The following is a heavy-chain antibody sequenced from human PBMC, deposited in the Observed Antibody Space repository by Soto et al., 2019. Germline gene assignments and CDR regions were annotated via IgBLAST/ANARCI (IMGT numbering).Heavy chain of an antibody. CDR3: AREPAARGIFVYGMDV. Sequence: KQSQTLSLTCTVSGGSIRSYYWSWIRQPPGKGLEWIGYIYYSGSTNYNPSLKSRVTISVDTSKNQFSLKLSSVTAADTAVYYCAREPAARGIFVYGMDVWGQGTTVTVSS. CDR1: GGSIRSYY. J-gene: IGHJ6*02. CDR2: IYYSGST. V-gene: IGHV4-59*01. D-gene: IGHD3-10*01.